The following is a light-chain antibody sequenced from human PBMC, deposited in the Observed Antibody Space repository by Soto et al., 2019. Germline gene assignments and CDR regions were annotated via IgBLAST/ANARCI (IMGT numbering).Light chain of an antibody. CDR2: KAS. V-gene: IGKV1-5*03. CDR1: PSISSW. J-gene: IGKJ1*01. CDR3: QQYNSYSWT. Sequence: DIQMTQSPSTLSASVGDRVTITCRASPSISSWLAWYQQKPGKAPKLLIYKASSLESGVPSRFSGSGSGTEFTLTISSLQADDFATYYCQQYNSYSWTFGQGTKVEIK.